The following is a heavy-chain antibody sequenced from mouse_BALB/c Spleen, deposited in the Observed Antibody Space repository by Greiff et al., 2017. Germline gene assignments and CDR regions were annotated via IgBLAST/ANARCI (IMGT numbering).Heavy chain of an antibody. J-gene: IGHJ1*01. Sequence: DVHLVESGGGLVKPGGSLKLSCAASGFTFSDYYMYWVRQTPEKRLEWVATISDGGSYTYYPDSVKGRFTISRDNAKNNLYLQMSSLKSEDTAMYYCARDYYGSGWYFDVWGAGTTVTVSS. CDR1: GFTFSDYY. CDR3: ARDYYGSGWYFDV. CDR2: ISDGGSYT. D-gene: IGHD1-1*01. V-gene: IGHV5-4*02.